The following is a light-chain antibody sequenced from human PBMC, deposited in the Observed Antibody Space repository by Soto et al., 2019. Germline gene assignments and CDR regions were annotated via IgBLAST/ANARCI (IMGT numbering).Light chain of an antibody. V-gene: IGLV2-11*01. Sequence: QSALTQPRSVSGSPGQSVAMSCTGTSSDVGGYNYVSWYQQRPGKAPKLMIYDVFKRPTGVPDRCSGSKSGNTASLTISGLQDEDEADYYCCSYADSYTSVVFGGGTKLTVL. J-gene: IGLJ2*01. CDR2: DVF. CDR1: SSDVGGYNY. CDR3: CSYADSYTSVV.